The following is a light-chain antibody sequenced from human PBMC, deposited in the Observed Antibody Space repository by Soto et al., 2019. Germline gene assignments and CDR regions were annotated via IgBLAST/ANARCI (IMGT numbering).Light chain of an antibody. CDR1: QSVSSN. V-gene: IGKV3-15*01. Sequence: EIVMTQSPAPLSVSPGERATLSCRASQSVSSNLAWYQQKPGQAPSLLIYGASTRATGIPARFSGSGSGTECTLTISSLQSEDVAVYYCQQYNNWPRTFGQGTKVDI. CDR2: GAS. CDR3: QQYNNWPRT. J-gene: IGKJ1*01.